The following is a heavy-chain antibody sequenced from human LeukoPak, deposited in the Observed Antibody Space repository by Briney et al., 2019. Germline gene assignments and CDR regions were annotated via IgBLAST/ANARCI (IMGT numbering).Heavy chain of an antibody. Sequence: KPSETLSLTCAVYGGSFSGYHWSWIRQPPGKGLEWIGEINHSGSTNYNPSLKSRVTISVDTSKNQFSLKLSSVTAADTAVYYCAREPGSSWYPNWFDPWGQGTLVTVSS. CDR2: INHSGST. CDR3: AREPGSSWYPNWFDP. J-gene: IGHJ5*02. V-gene: IGHV4-34*01. D-gene: IGHD6-13*01. CDR1: GGSFSGYH.